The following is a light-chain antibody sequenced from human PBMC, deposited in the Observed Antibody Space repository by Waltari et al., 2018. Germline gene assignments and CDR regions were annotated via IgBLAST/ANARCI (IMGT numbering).Light chain of an antibody. CDR1: SSDVGGFNY. Sequence: QSALTQPPSASGSPGQSVTISCTATSSDVGGFNYVPCYQQHPGKAPKLMIYEVSKRPSGVPDRFSGSKSGNTASLTVSGLQAEDEGDYYCSSYAGTNNVVFGGGTKLTVL. J-gene: IGLJ2*01. CDR3: SSYAGTNNVV. CDR2: EVS. V-gene: IGLV2-8*01.